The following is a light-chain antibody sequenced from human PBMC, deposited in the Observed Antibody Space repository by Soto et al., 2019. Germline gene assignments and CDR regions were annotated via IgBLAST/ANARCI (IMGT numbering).Light chain of an antibody. CDR2: GTS. V-gene: IGKV1-9*01. J-gene: IGKJ3*01. Sequence: IQLTQSPSSLSASVGDRVTITCRASQDISRYLAWYQQKAGEAPKLLIYGTSTLQSGVPSRFSGFGSGTAFTLTIGSLQPEDFAAYHCQQLQRSPFTFGPGTTV. CDR1: QDISRY. CDR3: QQLQRSPFT.